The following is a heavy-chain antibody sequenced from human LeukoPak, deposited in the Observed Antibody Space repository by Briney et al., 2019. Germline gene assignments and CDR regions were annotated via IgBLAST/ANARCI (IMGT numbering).Heavy chain of an antibody. CDR3: AKVMGSSGWSSY. V-gene: IGHV3-30*02. D-gene: IGHD6-19*01. Sequence: GGSLRLPCAASGFTFSSYGMPWVRQAPGKGLEWVAFIRYDGSNKYYADSVKGRFTISRDNSKNTLYLQMNSLRAEDTAVYYCAKVMGSSGWSSYWGQGTLVTVSS. CDR1: GFTFSSYG. J-gene: IGHJ4*02. CDR2: IRYDGSNK.